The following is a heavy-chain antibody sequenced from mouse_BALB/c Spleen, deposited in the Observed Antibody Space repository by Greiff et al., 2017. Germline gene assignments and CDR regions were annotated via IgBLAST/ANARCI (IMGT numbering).Heavy chain of an antibody. D-gene: IGHD4-1*01. CDR1: GYTFTEYT. CDR2: FYPGSGSI. J-gene: IGHJ3*01. V-gene: IGHV1-62-2*01. CDR3: ARHEGNWDAFAY. Sequence: VKLMESGAELVKPGASVKLSCKASGYTFTEYTIHWVKQRSGQGLEWIGWFYPGSGSIKYNEKFKDKATLTADKSSSTVYMELSRLTSEDSAVYFCARHEGNWDAFAYWGQGTLVTVSA.